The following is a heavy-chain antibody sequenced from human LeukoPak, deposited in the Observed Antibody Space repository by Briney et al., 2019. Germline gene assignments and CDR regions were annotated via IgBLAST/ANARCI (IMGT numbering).Heavy chain of an antibody. CDR1: GFTFSNYA. J-gene: IGHJ4*02. CDR3: ASRRGYTYGYAY. Sequence: GGSLRLSCAASGFTFSNYAMSWIRQAPGKGLDWVSYISSSSNYTGYADSVKGRFTISRDNTKNSLYLQMNSLRAEDTAVYYCASRRGYTYGYAYWGQGTLVTVSS. CDR2: ISSSSNYT. V-gene: IGHV3-11*03. D-gene: IGHD5-18*01.